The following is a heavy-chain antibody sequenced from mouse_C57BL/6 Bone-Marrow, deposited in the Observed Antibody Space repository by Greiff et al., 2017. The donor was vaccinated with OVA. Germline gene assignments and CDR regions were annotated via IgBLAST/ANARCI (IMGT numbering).Heavy chain of an antibody. V-gene: IGHV5-12*01. J-gene: IGHJ4*01. CDR3: ARLDAMDY. Sequence: EVKVEESGGGLVQPGGSLKLSCAASGFTFSDFYMYWIRQTPEKRLEWVAYISNGGGSTYYPDTVKGRFTISRDNAKNTLYLQMSRLKSEDTAMYYCARLDAMDYWGQGTPGPVS. CDR1: GFTFSDFY. CDR2: ISNGGGST.